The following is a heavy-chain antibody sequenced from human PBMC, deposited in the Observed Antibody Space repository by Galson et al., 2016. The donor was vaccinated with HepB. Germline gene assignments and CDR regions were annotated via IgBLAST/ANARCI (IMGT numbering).Heavy chain of an antibody. V-gene: IGHV1-46*01. D-gene: IGHD2-8*02. CDR1: GYTFTSYY. CDR3: ATSADILLVVGGYYFDY. J-gene: IGHJ4*02. Sequence: SVKVSCKASGYTFTSYYMHWVRQAPGQGLEWMGIIKPSGAGTTYAQKFQGRVTMTMDTSTSTVYMELSSLRSEDTAMYYCATSADILLVVGGYYFDYWGQGTLVTVSS. CDR2: IKPSGAGT.